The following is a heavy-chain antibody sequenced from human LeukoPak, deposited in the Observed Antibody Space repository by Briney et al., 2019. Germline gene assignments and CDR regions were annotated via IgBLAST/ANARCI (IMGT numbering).Heavy chain of an antibody. V-gene: IGHV3-48*04. D-gene: IGHD2-2*01. Sequence: GGSLRLSCAASGFTFSSYGMSWVRQAPGKGLEWVSYISSSGSTIYYADSVKGRFTISRDNAKNSLYLQMNSLRAEDTAVYYCARRVGYCSSTSCHKYYYYYYYMDVWGKGTTVTVSS. CDR1: GFTFSSYG. CDR3: ARRVGYCSSTSCHKYYYYYYYMDV. CDR2: ISSSGSTI. J-gene: IGHJ6*03.